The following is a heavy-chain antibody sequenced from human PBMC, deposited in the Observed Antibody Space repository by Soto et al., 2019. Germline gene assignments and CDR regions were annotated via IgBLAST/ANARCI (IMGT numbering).Heavy chain of an antibody. CDR2: TSNSGST. CDR1: GGSITSSGYY. CDR3: ARGGGSTKVDY. Sequence: QVQLQESGPGLVKPSQTLSLTCTVSGGSITSSGYYWSWIRQHPGEGLEWIGFTSNSGSTSYNPSLKSRVTISVDPSSNQFSLNLQSVTAADTAVYYCARGGGSTKVDYWGQGTLVTVSP. V-gene: IGHV4-31*03. D-gene: IGHD2-2*01. J-gene: IGHJ4*02.